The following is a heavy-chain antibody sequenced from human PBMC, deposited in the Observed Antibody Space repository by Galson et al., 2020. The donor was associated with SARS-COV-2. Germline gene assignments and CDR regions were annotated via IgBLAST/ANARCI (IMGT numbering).Heavy chain of an antibody. CDR1: GFTFSSYA. D-gene: IGHD2-2*01. Sequence: GGSLRLSCAASGFTFSSYAMHWVRQAPGKGLEWVAVISYDGSNKYYADSVKGRFTISRDNSKNTLYLQMNSLRAEDTAVYYCAREESSRSAFDIWGQGTMVTVSS. CDR3: AREESSRSAFDI. CDR2: ISYDGSNK. J-gene: IGHJ3*02. V-gene: IGHV3-30-3*01.